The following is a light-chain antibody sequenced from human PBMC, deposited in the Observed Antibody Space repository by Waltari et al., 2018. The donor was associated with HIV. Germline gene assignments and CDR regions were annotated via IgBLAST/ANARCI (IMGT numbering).Light chain of an antibody. V-gene: IGLV1-44*01. Sequence: QSLLTQSPSASGTPGQRVNISCFGTSSNIGSRSVNWYQHFPGTPPKPLIFRNTERPSGVPDRFSGSKSGTSASLAISGLHSQDEADYYCSAWDVTLNGLVFGGGTRLSVL. CDR2: RNT. J-gene: IGLJ2*01. CDR1: SSNIGSRS. CDR3: SAWDVTLNGLV.